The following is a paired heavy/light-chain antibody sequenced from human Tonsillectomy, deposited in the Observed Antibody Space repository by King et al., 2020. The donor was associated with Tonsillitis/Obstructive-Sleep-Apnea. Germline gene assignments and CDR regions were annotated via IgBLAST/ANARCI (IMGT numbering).Heavy chain of an antibody. Sequence: QVQLQQWGAGLLKPSETLSLTCGVYGGSFSGHYWSWIRQPPGKGLEWIGEINHSGSTNYNPSLKSRVTISVDKSKNQFSLKLSSVTAADTAVYYCARGIGPTGTHPQGDYHYYMDVWGKGTTVTVSS. CDR3: ARGIGPTGTHPQGDYHYYMDV. CDR2: INHSGST. J-gene: IGHJ6*03. D-gene: IGHD1-1*01. CDR1: GGSFSGHY. V-gene: IGHV4-34*01.
Light chain of an antibody. CDR3: QSYDSSLSGYV. CDR1: GSNIGAGYD. Sequence: QSVLTQPPSVSGAPGQRVTISCTGSGSNIGAGYDVHWYQQLPGTAPKLLIYRNSNRPSGVPDRFSGSKSGTSASLAITGLQAEDEADYYCQSYDSSLSGYVFGTGTKVTVL. V-gene: IGLV1-40*01. CDR2: RNS. J-gene: IGLJ1*01.